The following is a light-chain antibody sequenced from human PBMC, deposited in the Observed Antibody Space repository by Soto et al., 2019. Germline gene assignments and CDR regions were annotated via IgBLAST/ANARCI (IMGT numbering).Light chain of an antibody. V-gene: IGKV1-39*01. CDR3: QQSSTIHRT. Sequence: DIQMTQSPSSLSASVGDRVTISCRSSQHISTYLNWYQHKPGKAPKLLVYAASTLQSGVPSRFSGSGSGTDFRLSISSLQTADFATYYCQQSSTIHRTFVQGTKVDLK. J-gene: IGKJ1*01. CDR1: QHISTY. CDR2: AAS.